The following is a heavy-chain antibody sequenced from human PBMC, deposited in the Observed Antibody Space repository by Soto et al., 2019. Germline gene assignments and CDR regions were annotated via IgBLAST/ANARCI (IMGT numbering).Heavy chain of an antibody. CDR3: ARDGDCSSTSCYTHRGMDV. D-gene: IGHD2-2*02. J-gene: IGHJ6*02. CDR2: ISSSSSYI. Sequence: GSLRLSCAASGFTFSSYSMNWVRQAPGKGLEWVSSISSSSSYIYYADSVKGRFTISRDNAKNSLYLQMNSLRAEDTAVYYCARDGDCSSTSCYTHRGMDVWGQGTTVTVS. V-gene: IGHV3-21*01. CDR1: GFTFSSYS.